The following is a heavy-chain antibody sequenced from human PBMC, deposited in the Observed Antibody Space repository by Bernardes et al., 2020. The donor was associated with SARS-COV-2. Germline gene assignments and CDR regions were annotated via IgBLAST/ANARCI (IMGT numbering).Heavy chain of an antibody. CDR3: ARDPGLFFTGSFDS. CDR1: GGSITSSY. V-gene: IGHV4-59*01. Sequence: SESLSLTCTVAGGSITSSYWSWIRQPPGTGLEWIGYVYHIGTTTYNPSLKSRVTISRGTSNTQFSLNLKSVTAADTALYYCARDPGLFFTGSFDSWGPGTLVIVSS. CDR2: VYHIGTT. J-gene: IGHJ4*02.